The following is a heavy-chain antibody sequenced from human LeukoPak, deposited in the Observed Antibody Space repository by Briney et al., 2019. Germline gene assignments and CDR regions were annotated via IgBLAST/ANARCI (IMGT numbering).Heavy chain of an antibody. Sequence: SETLSLTCTVSGGSISSGSYYCTWIRQPAGKGLEWIGRIYTSGTTNYNPSLRSRVTISIDTSKQHFFLKLKSVTAADTAVYYCARGYGDFRVEGRYFHSWGQGTLVTVSS. CDR3: ARGYGDFRVEGRYFHS. J-gene: IGHJ4*02. CDR1: GGSISSGSYY. D-gene: IGHD4-17*01. CDR2: IYTSGTT. V-gene: IGHV4-61*02.